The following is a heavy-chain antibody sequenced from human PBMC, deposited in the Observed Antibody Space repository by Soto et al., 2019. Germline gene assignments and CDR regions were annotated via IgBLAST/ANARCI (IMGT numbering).Heavy chain of an antibody. CDR3: ATMPPPETTIY. CDR2: INEDGTEK. CDR1: GLNFSSYW. V-gene: IGHV3-7*01. Sequence: GGSLRLSCEASGLNFSSYWMSWVRQAPGKGLEWVANINEDGTEKDYVDSLKGRLTVARDNAKNSLFLQMSSLRAEDTAVYYCATMPPPETTIYWGQGAQVTVSS. D-gene: IGHD3-3*01. J-gene: IGHJ4*02.